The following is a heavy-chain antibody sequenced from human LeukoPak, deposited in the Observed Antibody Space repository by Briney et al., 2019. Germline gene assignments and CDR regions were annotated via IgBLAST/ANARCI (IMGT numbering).Heavy chain of an antibody. J-gene: IGHJ5*02. Sequence: GASVKVSCKASGGTFSSYAISWVRQAPGQGLEWMGRIIPILGIANYAQKFQGRVTITADKSTSTAYMELSSLRSEDTAVYYCARFTGSEGVVAANYRFDPWGQGTLVTVSS. V-gene: IGHV1-69*04. D-gene: IGHD2-15*01. CDR3: ARFTGSEGVVAANYRFDP. CDR2: IIPILGIA. CDR1: GGTFSSYA.